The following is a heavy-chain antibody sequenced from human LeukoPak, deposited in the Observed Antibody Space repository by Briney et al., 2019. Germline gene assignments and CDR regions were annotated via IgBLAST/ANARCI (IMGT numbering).Heavy chain of an antibody. CDR1: GGSFSGYY. V-gene: IGHV4-34*01. CDR2: INHSGST. CDR3: ARGLILAAILFDP. J-gene: IGHJ5*02. D-gene: IGHD2-15*01. Sequence: SETLSLTCAVYGGSFSGYYWSWIRQPPGKGLEWIGEINHSGSTNYNPSLKSRVTISVDQSKNQFSLKLSSVTAADTAVYYCARGLILAAILFDPWGQGTLVTVSS.